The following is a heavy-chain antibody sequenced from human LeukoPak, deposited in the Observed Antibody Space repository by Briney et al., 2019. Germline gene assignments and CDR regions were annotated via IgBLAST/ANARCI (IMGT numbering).Heavy chain of an antibody. CDR1: GYTFSTYY. J-gene: IGHJ5*02. V-gene: IGHV1-69*13. CDR3: ARSSWFDP. Sequence: GASVKVSCKASGYTFSTYYMHWVRQAPGQGLEWMGGIIPIFGTANYAQKFQGRVTITADESTSTAYMELSSLRSEDTAVYYCARSSWFDPWGQGTLVTVSS. CDR2: IIPIFGTA.